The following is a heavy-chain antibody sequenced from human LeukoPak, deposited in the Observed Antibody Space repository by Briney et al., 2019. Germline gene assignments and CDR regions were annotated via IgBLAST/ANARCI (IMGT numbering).Heavy chain of an antibody. CDR2: IYHSGST. J-gene: IGHJ3*02. CDR1: GYSISSGYY. V-gene: IGHV4-38-2*02. Sequence: SEALSLTCTVSGYSISSGYYWGWIRQPPGKGLEWIGSIYHSGSTDYNPSLKSRVTISVDTSKNQFSLKLSSVTAADTAVYYCARETYYYDSSGYSVDAFDIWGQGTMVTVSS. CDR3: ARETYYYDSSGYSVDAFDI. D-gene: IGHD3-22*01.